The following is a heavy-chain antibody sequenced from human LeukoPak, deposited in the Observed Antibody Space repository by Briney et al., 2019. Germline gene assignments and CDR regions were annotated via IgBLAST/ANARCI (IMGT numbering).Heavy chain of an antibody. CDR2: ISGSGSST. V-gene: IGHV3-23*01. Sequence: GGSLRLSCAASGFTFSSYAMSWVRQAPGKGLEWVSGISGSGSSTYYADSVKGRFTISRDHSKNTPYRPRNSLRAEDTAVYYCAKGGTSWFDPWGQGTLVTVSS. CDR1: GFTFSSYA. CDR3: AKGGTSWFDP. J-gene: IGHJ5*02.